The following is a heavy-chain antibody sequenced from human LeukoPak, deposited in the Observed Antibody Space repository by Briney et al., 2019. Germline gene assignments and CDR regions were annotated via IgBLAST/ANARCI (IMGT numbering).Heavy chain of an antibody. D-gene: IGHD2-21*02. V-gene: IGHV3-30*02. CDR1: GFTFSSYG. Sequence: GGSLRLSCAASGFTFSSYGMHWVRQAPGKGLEWVAFIRYDGSNKYYADSVKGRFTISRDNSKNTLYLQMNSLRAEDTAVYYCASTESYRGGDCYLDYWGQGTLVTVSS. J-gene: IGHJ4*02. CDR3: ASTESYRGGDCYLDY. CDR2: IRYDGSNK.